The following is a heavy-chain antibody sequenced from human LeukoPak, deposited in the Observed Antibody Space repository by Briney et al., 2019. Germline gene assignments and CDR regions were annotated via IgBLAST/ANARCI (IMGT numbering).Heavy chain of an antibody. Sequence: PGGSLRLSCAASGFTFSSYSMNWVRQAPGKGLEWLSYITSTSSATYYADSLQGRFTISRDNAKNSLYLQINSLRADDTAVYYCARAIASYGDSAYWGQGTLVTVSS. CDR1: GFTFSSYS. V-gene: IGHV3-48*04. D-gene: IGHD5-18*01. CDR2: ITSTSSAT. J-gene: IGHJ4*02. CDR3: ARAIASYGDSAY.